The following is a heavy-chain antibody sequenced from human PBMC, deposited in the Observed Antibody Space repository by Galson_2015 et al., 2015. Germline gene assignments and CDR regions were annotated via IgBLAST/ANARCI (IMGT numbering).Heavy chain of an antibody. J-gene: IGHJ4*02. D-gene: IGHD2-15*01. CDR3: AVLGY. CDR2: INKSGGGT. CDR1: GITFSSYD. V-gene: IGHV3-23*05. Sequence: GSLRLSCAASGITFSSYDMNWVRQAPGKGLYCVSTINKSGGGTFYADPVKGRFTISRDNSKNTLYLQMNSLRAEDTAVYYCAVLGYWGQGTLVTVSS.